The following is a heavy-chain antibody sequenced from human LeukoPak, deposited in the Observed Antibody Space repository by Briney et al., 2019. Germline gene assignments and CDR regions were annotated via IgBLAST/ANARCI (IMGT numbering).Heavy chain of an antibody. D-gene: IGHD1/OR15-1a*01. J-gene: IGHJ4*02. CDR2: IYHSGST. CDR3: AILTTYYFDY. V-gene: IGHV4-38-2*01. CDR1: GYSISSGYY. Sequence: SETLSLTCAVSGYSISSGYYWGWIRQPPGKGLEWIGSIYHSGSTYYNPSLKSRVTISVDTSKNQFSLKLSSVTAADTAVYYCAILTTYYFDYWGQGTLVTVSS.